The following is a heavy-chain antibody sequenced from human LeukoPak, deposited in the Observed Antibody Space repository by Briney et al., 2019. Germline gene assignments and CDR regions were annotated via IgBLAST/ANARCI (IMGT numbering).Heavy chain of an antibody. J-gene: IGHJ4*02. CDR1: GGSISSGGYY. Sequence: SQTLSLTCTVSGGSISSGGYYWSWIRQHPGKGLEWIGYIYYSGSTYYHPSLTSRVTISVDTSKHQFSLKLSSVTAADTAVYYCARSRWLSEFDYWGQGTLVTVSS. CDR3: ARSRWLSEFDY. CDR2: IYYSGST. D-gene: IGHD3-22*01. V-gene: IGHV4-31*03.